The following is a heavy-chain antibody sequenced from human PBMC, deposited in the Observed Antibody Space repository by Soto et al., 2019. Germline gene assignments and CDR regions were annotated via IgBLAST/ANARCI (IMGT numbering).Heavy chain of an antibody. CDR1: CVSVSSGSFY. CDR3: ARGATVTQYDY. D-gene: IGHD4-17*01. J-gene: IGHJ4*02. V-gene: IGHV4-61*01. Sequence: TSETLSLTCTVSCVSVSSGSFYWAWIRQPPGKGLEWIGFGSYSGTTNYKPSLKSRVTISVDTSRSQISLKVSSLTAADTAVYYCARGATVTQYDYWGQGTLVTVSS. CDR2: GSYSGTT.